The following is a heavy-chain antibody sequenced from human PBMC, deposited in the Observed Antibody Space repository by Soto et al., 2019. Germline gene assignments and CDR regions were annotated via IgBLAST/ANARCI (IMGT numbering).Heavy chain of an antibody. V-gene: IGHV1-58*01. CDR3: ARDPFRGYSGYDSYDAFDI. D-gene: IGHD5-12*01. CDR2: IVVGSGNT. J-gene: IGHJ3*02. Sequence: SVKVSCKASGFTFTSSAVQWVRQARGQRLEWIGWIVVGSGNTNYAQKFQERVTITRDMSTSTAYMELSSLRSEDTAVYYCARDPFRGYSGYDSYDAFDIWGQGTMVTVSS. CDR1: GFTFTSSA.